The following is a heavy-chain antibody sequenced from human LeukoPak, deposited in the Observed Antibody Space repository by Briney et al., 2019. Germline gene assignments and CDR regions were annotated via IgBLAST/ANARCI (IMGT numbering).Heavy chain of an antibody. CDR2: IYSGGST. V-gene: IGHV3-53*01. D-gene: IGHD6-13*01. Sequence: GGALRLSFGASGFPLSSNYMSWVRPTPGEGLGWGSVIYSGGSTYYADSVKGRFTISRDNSKNTLYLQMNSLRAEDTAVYYCARATYSSSWYRGAFDIWGQGTMVTVSS. J-gene: IGHJ3*02. CDR1: GFPLSSNY. CDR3: ARATYSSSWYRGAFDI.